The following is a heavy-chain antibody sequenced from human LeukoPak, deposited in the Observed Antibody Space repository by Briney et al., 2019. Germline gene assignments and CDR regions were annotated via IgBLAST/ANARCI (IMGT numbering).Heavy chain of an antibody. CDR2: ISGSGGST. CDR3: ATDLLWSGDY. V-gene: IGHV3-23*01. D-gene: IGHD3-16*01. Sequence: PGGSLRLSCAAAGFTFSSYAMSWVRQAPGKGLEWVSAISGSGGSTYYADSVKGRFTISRDNSKNTLYLQMNSLRAEDTAVYYCATDLLWSGDYWGQGTLVTVSS. CDR1: GFTFSSYA. J-gene: IGHJ4*02.